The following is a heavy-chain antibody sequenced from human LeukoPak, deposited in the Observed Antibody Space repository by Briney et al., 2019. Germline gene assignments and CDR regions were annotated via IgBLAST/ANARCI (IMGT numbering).Heavy chain of an antibody. J-gene: IGHJ4*02. V-gene: IGHV3-9*01. Sequence: GGSLRLSCAASGFTFSSYAMSWVRQAPGKGLEWVSGISWNSGSIGYADSVKGRFTISRDNAKNSLYLQMNSLRAEDTALYYCAKGSWYYFDYWGQGTLVTVSS. CDR1: GFTFSSYA. CDR3: AKGSWYYFDY. CDR2: ISWNSGSI.